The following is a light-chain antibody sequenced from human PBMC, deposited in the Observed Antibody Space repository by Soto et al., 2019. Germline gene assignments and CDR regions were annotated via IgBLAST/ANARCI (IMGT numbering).Light chain of an antibody. J-gene: IGKJ1*01. Sequence: DIVMTQSPDSLAVSLGERATINCKSSQSVLYSSNNKNYLAWYQQKPGQPPKLLIYWASTRESGVPDRFSGSGSGTDFTLTISSLQAEDVAVYYCQQYDSTPQTFGQVTKVDIK. CDR2: WAS. V-gene: IGKV4-1*01. CDR1: QSVLYSSNNKNY. CDR3: QQYDSTPQT.